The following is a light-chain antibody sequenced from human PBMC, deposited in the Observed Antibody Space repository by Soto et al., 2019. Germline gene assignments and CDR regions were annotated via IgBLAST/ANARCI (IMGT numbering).Light chain of an antibody. J-gene: IGLJ1*01. CDR1: SSDVGGYNY. CDR3: RSYTSSSLYV. Sequence: QSALTQPASVSGSPGQSITISCTGTSSDVGGYNYVSWYQQHPGKAPKLMIYDVSNRPSGVSNRFAGSKSGNTASLTISWLQSEDEADYYCRSYTSSSLYVFGTGTKVTVL. V-gene: IGLV2-14*01. CDR2: DVS.